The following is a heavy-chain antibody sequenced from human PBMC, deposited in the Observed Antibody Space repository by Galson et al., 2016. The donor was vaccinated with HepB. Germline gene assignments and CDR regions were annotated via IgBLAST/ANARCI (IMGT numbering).Heavy chain of an antibody. CDR2: IYYTENT. Sequence: SETLSLTCSVSGGSVSSGGYFWSWIRQPPGEGLEWIGYIYYTENTSYNPSLRSRVTISVDTSKNQLSLKLSSVTAEDTAVYYCARADYDSSGYFLYWGQGTLVIVSS. J-gene: IGHJ4*02. CDR1: GGSVSSGGYF. V-gene: IGHV4-61*08. CDR3: ARADYDSSGYFLY. D-gene: IGHD3-22*01.